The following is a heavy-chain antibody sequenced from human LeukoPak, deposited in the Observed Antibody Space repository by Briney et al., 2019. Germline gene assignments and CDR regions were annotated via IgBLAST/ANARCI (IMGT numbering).Heavy chain of an antibody. D-gene: IGHD2-2*01. CDR2: ISAYNGNT. J-gene: IGHJ5*02. CDR3: ASLLSEGTHQLLP. CDR1: GGTFSSYG. Sequence: ASVKVSCKASGGTFSSYGISWVRQAPGQGLEWMGWISAYNGNTNYAQKLQGRVTMTTDTSTSTAYMELRSLRSDDTAVYYCASLLSEGTHQLLPWGQGTLVTVSS. V-gene: IGHV1-18*01.